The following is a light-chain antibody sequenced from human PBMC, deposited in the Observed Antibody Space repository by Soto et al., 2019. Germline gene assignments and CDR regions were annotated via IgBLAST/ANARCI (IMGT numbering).Light chain of an antibody. CDR2: GAS. J-gene: IGKJ2*01. CDR3: QQYNNWPPYT. Sequence: EIVLTQSPATLSVSPGESATLSCRASQSVGSNLAWYQQKPGQAPRLLIYGASTRAVGIPARFSGSGSGTEFTLTISSLQSEDFAVYYCQQYNNWPPYTFGKGTKLEIK. CDR1: QSVGSN. V-gene: IGKV3-15*01.